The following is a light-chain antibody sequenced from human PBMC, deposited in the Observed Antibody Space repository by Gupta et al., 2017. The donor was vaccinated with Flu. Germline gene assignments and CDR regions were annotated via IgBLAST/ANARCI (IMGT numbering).Light chain of an antibody. V-gene: IGLV2-14*01. J-gene: IGLJ2*01. CDR2: EVS. Sequence: QSALTQPASVSGSPGQSIAISCTGTSSDVGGYNYVSWYQQHPGKAPKLMIYEVSNRPSGVSHRFSGSKSGNTASLTIYGLQAEDEADYYCTSYKTRSTRVVFGGGTKLTVL. CDR3: TSYKTRSTRVV. CDR1: SSDVGGYNY.